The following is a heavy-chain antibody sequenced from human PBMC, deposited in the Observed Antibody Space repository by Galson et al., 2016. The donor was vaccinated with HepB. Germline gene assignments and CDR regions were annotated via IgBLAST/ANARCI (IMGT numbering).Heavy chain of an antibody. CDR2: FYYTGNT. CDR1: GYSITSSPSY. CDR3: VRHCEKNFRTYFCH. D-gene: IGHD3/OR15-3a*01. V-gene: IGHV4-39*01. J-gene: IGHJ4*02. Sequence: TLSLTCTVSGYSITSSPSYWGWIRQSPGKGLEWIGSFYYTGNTYHNPSLRSRVTLSLDTSQFSLRLNSVTAADTAVYCCVRHCEKNFRTYFCHWGQGILVTVSS.